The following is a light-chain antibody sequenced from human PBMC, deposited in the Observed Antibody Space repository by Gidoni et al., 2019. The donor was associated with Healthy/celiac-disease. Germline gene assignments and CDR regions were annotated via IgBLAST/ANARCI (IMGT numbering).Light chain of an antibody. CDR3: QQLNSYPPIT. CDR1: QGISSY. V-gene: IGKV1-9*01. CDR2: AAS. J-gene: IGKJ5*01. Sequence: TQSPSFLSASVGDRVTITCRASQGISSYLAWYQQKPGKAPKLLIYAASTLQSGVPSRFSGSGSGTEFTLTISSLQPEDFATYYCQQLNSYPPITFGQXTRLEIK.